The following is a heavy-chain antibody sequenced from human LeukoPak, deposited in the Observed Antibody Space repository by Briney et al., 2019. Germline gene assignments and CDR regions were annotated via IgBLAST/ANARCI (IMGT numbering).Heavy chain of an antibody. D-gene: IGHD4-17*01. CDR1: GYSFTSYR. CDR2: IYPGDSDT. CDR3: ARLKPYDGDYDSYYYYYMDV. J-gene: IGHJ6*03. V-gene: IGHV5-51*01. Sequence: GESLKISCKGSGYSFTSYRIGWVRQMPGKGLEWMGIIYPGDSDTRYSPSFQGQVTISADKSISTAYLQWSSLKASDTAMYYCARLKPYDGDYDSYYYYYMDVWGKGTTVTVSS.